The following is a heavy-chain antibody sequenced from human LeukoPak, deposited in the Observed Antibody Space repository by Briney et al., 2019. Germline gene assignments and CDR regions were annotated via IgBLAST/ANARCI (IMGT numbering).Heavy chain of an antibody. Sequence: PGGSLRLSCAASGFTFNDYAMHWVRQAPGKGLEWVSGITGDSVHKAYADSVKGRFTISRDNSKNTLYLQMNSLRADDTAVYYCAKGNFGSGSYYFDYWGQGTLVTVSS. CDR2: ITGDSVHK. V-gene: IGHV3-9*01. CDR3: AKGNFGSGSYYFDY. CDR1: GFTFNDYA. D-gene: IGHD3-10*01. J-gene: IGHJ4*02.